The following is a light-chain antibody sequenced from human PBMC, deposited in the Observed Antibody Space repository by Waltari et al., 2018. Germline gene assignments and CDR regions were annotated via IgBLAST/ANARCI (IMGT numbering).Light chain of an antibody. Sequence: DIQMTQSPSSLSASVGDRVTITCRASQGIRNNLDWYQQKPGKAPKRLVYSASTLQSGVPSRFSAIGSGTEFTLTINSLQPEDFASYYCLQHNSFPWTFGQGTKVEIK. J-gene: IGKJ1*01. V-gene: IGKV1-17*01. CDR2: SAS. CDR3: LQHNSFPWT. CDR1: QGIRNN.